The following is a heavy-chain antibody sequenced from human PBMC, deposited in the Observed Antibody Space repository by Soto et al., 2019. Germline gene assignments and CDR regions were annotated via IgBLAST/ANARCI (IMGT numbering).Heavy chain of an antibody. V-gene: IGHV4-30-2*06. CDR1: GDSISSGGYS. CDR3: ARDSLSGYYFDF. CDR2: TYHSGGT. J-gene: IGHJ4*02. D-gene: IGHD3-22*01. Sequence: QLQLQESGSGLVKPSQTLSLTCVVSGDSISSGGYSWNWIRQSPGKGLGGIGHTYHSGGTLYNPSLDSRVTISVDKSQNQFSPRLTSVTAADTAVYYCARDSLSGYYFDFWGQGTLVTVSS.